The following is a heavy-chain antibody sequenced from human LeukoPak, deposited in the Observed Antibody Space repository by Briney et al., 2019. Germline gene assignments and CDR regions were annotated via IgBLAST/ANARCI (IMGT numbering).Heavy chain of an antibody. Sequence: SETLSLTCTVSGGSISSYYWSWIRQPPGKGPEWIGYISYSGSTNYNPSLKSRVTISVDTSKNQFSLKLSSVTAADTAVYYCARAPYCSSTSCYHKYFQHWGQGTLVTVSS. V-gene: IGHV4-59*01. CDR3: ARAPYCSSTSCYHKYFQH. J-gene: IGHJ1*01. CDR2: ISYSGST. D-gene: IGHD2-2*01. CDR1: GGSISSYY.